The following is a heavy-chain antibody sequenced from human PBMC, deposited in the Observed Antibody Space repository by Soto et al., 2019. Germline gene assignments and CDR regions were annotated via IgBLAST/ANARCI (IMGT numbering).Heavy chain of an antibody. J-gene: IGHJ6*02. Sequence: EVQLVESGGGLVQPGGSLRLSCAASRFTFSSYTMSWVRQAPGKGLEWIATIGGSAGGKYYADSVKGRFTISRDNSKTTMYLQMDSLSAEDTAVYYCAKVGGATIRNGMDVWGQGTTVTVSS. V-gene: IGHV3-23*04. D-gene: IGHD3-16*01. CDR1: RFTFSSYT. CDR2: IGGSAGGK. CDR3: AKVGGATIRNGMDV.